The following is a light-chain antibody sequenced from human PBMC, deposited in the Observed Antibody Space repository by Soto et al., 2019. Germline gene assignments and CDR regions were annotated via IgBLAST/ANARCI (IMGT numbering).Light chain of an antibody. V-gene: IGKV3-15*01. CDR3: QQYNNWPYT. J-gene: IGKJ2*01. CDR1: QGVGSS. Sequence: EIVMTQSPATLSVFPGERATFSCRASQGVGSSLAWYQQKPGQAPRLLIYGASTRATGIPARFSGTGSGTEFTLTISSLQSEDFALFYCQQYNNWPYTFGQGTKLEIK. CDR2: GAS.